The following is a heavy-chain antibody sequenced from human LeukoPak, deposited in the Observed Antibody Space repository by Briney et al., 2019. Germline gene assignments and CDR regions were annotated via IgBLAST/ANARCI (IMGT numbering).Heavy chain of an antibody. CDR2: ISGSGGST. J-gene: IGHJ4*02. Sequence: GGSLRLSCAASGFTFSSYAMSWVRQAPGKGLEWVSAISGSGGSTYYADSVEGRFTISRDNSKNTLYLQMNSLRAEDTAVYYCAKDGRYYDSSGLPPHDYWGQGTLVTVSS. CDR1: GFTFSSYA. D-gene: IGHD3-22*01. V-gene: IGHV3-23*01. CDR3: AKDGRYYDSSGLPPHDY.